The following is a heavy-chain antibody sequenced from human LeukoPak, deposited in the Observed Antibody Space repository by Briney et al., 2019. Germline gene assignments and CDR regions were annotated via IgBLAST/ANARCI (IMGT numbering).Heavy chain of an antibody. CDR2: ISSSCSYI. J-gene: IGHJ6*02. V-gene: IGHV3-21*01. CDR3: ARDRCSGGSCYLNYGMDV. Sequence: GGSLRLSCAASGFTFSSYSMNWVRQAPGKGLEWVSSISSSCSYIYYADSVKGRFTISRDNAKNSLYLQMNSLRAEDTAVYYCARDRCSGGSCYLNYGMDVWGQGTTVTVSS. D-gene: IGHD2-15*01. CDR1: GFTFSSYS.